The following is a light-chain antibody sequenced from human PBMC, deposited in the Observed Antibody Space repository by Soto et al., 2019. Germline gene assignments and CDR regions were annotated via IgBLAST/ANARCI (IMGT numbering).Light chain of an antibody. CDR2: GAS. V-gene: IGKV3-15*01. Sequence: ETVMTQSPATLSVSPGEGAVLSCRASQSVSSYVAWSQQRPGQAPRVLIYGASTRATGIPIRLSGSGSGTDFTLTIGSLQYEDSAVYYCQQYKDWPKTFGQGTKVEIE. J-gene: IGKJ1*01. CDR3: QQYKDWPKT. CDR1: QSVSSY.